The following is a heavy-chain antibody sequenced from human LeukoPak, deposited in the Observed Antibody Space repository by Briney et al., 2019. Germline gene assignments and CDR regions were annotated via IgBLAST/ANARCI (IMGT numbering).Heavy chain of an antibody. V-gene: IGHV1-2*02. CDR3: ARDRAQSYGDYYYYMDV. J-gene: IGHJ6*03. CDR1: GYTFTGYY. Sequence: GASVKVSCKASGYTFTGYYMHWVRQAPGLGLEWMGWINPNSGGTNYAQKFQGRVTMTRDTSISTAYMELSRLRSDDTAVYYCARDRAQSYGDYYYYMDVWGKGTTVTVSS. D-gene: IGHD4-17*01. CDR2: INPNSGGT.